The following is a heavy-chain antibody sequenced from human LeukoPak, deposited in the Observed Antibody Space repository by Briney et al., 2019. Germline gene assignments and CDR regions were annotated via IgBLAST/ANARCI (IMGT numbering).Heavy chain of an antibody. Sequence: PGGSLRLSCAASGFTFSSYSMNWVRQAPGKGLEWVSSISSSRSYIYYADSVKGRFTISRDNAKKSLYLQMNSLRAEDTAVYYCAELGITMIGGVWGKGTTVTISS. CDR1: GFTFSSYS. V-gene: IGHV3-21*01. CDR3: AELGITMIGGV. CDR2: ISSSRSYI. J-gene: IGHJ6*04. D-gene: IGHD3-10*02.